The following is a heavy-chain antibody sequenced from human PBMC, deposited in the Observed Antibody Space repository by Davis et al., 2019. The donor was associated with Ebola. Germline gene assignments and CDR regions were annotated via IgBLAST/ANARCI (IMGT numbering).Heavy chain of an antibody. D-gene: IGHD3-3*01. J-gene: IGHJ3*02. CDR2: ISAYNGNT. CDR1: GYTFTSYG. V-gene: IGHV1-18*04. Sequence: ASVKVSCKASGYTFTSYGISWVRQAPGQGLEWMGWISAYNGNTNYAQKLQGRVTMTTDTSTSTAYMELRSPRSDDTAVYYCARGSPTLRFLEWEAGAFDIWGQGTMVTVSS. CDR3: ARGSPTLRFLEWEAGAFDI.